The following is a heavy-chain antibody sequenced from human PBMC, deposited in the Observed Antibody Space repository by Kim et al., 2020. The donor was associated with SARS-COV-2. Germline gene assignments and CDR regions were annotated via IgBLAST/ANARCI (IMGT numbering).Heavy chain of an antibody. D-gene: IGHD6-19*01. CDR3: AKDQGSGWSH. CDR2: GRT. V-gene: IGHV3-23*01. J-gene: IGHJ4*02. Sequence: GRTYSAGSGKGQFTTSRDNSKNTLYRKMNSLRAEDTAVYYCAKDQGSGWSHWGQGTLVTVSS.